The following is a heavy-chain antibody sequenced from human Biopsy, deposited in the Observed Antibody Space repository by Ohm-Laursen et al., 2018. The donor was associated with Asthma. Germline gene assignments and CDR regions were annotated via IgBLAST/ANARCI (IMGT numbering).Heavy chain of an antibody. D-gene: IGHD2-15*01. CDR3: ARGDSRGNCRIFDS. V-gene: IGHV3-53*01. CDR1: EFTVSSNY. J-gene: IGHJ4*02. CDR2: INSAGST. Sequence: SLRLSCAASEFTVSSNYMHWVRQAPGKGLEWVSMINSAGSTFYADSVKGRFTISRDNSKNTVFLLMNSLRAEDTALYYCARGDSRGNCRIFDSWGLGTLVTVSS.